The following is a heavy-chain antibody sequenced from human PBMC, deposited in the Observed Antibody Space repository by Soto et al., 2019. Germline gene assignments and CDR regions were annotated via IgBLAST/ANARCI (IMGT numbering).Heavy chain of an antibody. V-gene: IGHV4-30-4*08. J-gene: IGHJ4*02. CDR2: ISSIGST. CDR1: GGSISSGGYY. D-gene: IGHD3-22*01. CDR3: VGGYPWVGFDY. Sequence: SETLSLTCTVSGGSISSGGYYWSWIRQFPGKGLEWIGYISSIGSTYYNPSLGSRLSMSVDTSKDQFSLRLTSVTATDTAVYICVGGYPWVGFDYWGQGTLVTVSS.